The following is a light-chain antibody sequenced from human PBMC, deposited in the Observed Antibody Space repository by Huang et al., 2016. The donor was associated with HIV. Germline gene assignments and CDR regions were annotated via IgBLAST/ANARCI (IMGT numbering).Light chain of an antibody. CDR1: QSVKSK. CDR3: QQYSKWPPNT. V-gene: IGKV3-15*01. CDR2: GAS. Sequence: EIVMTQSPATLSLSPGERATLSCRASQSVKSKLVWYQQKPGQAPRPLIYGASTRATGVPGRFSGSGSGTEFTLTISSLQSEDFAVYYCQQYSKWPPNTFGQGTKLESK. J-gene: IGKJ2*01.